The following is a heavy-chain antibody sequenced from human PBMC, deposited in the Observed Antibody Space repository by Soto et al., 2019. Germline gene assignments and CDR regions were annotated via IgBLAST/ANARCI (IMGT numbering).Heavy chain of an antibody. V-gene: IGHV3-7*01. CDR1: GFTFSSYW. J-gene: IGHJ5*02. CDR2: IKQDGSEK. D-gene: IGHD5-12*01. Sequence: GGSLRLSCAASGFTFSSYWMSWVRQAPGKGLEWVANIKQDGSEKYYVDSVKGRFTISRDNAKNSLYLQMNSLRAEDTAVYYCARDPIVATKIRPNWFDPWGQGTLVTVSS. CDR3: ARDPIVATKIRPNWFDP.